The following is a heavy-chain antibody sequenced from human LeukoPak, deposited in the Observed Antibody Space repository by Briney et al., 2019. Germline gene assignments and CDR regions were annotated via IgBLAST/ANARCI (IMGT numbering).Heavy chain of an antibody. Sequence: SETLSLTCTVSGGSISSYYWSWIRQPPGKGLEWLGYIYYSGSTNYNPSLKSRVTISVDTSKNQFSLKLSSVTAADTAVYYCARGLSSIRYFDWLSPFSPHFDYWGQGTLVTVSS. J-gene: IGHJ4*02. D-gene: IGHD3-9*01. CDR1: GGSISSYY. CDR2: IYYSGST. V-gene: IGHV4-59*01. CDR3: ARGLSSIRYFDWLSPFSPHFDY.